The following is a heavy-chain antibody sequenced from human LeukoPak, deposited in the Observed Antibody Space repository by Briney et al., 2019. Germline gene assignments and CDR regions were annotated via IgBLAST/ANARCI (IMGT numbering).Heavy chain of an antibody. CDR2: IYYSGST. CDR1: GGSISSSSYY. V-gene: IGHV4-39*07. CDR3: ARGLMNYDILTGYYSPAFDY. D-gene: IGHD3-9*01. J-gene: IGHJ4*02. Sequence: PSETLSLTCTVSGGSISSSSYYWGWIRQPPGKGLEWIGSIYYSGSTNYNPSLKSRVTISVDTSKNQFSLKLSSVTAADTAVYYCARGLMNYDILTGYYSPAFDYWGQGTLVTVSS.